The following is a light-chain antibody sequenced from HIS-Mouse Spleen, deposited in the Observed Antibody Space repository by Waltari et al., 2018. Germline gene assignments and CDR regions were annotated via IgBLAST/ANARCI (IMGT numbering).Light chain of an antibody. J-gene: IGLJ2*01. CDR3: YSTDSSGNHRV. CDR2: EDS. Sequence: SYELTQPPSVSVSPGQTARITCSGDALPQTYAYWYKQKSGQAPVLVIYEDSKRPSGIPERFSGSSSGTMATLTISGAQVEDEADYYCYSTDSSGNHRVFGGGTKLTVL. CDR1: ALPQTY. V-gene: IGLV3-10*01.